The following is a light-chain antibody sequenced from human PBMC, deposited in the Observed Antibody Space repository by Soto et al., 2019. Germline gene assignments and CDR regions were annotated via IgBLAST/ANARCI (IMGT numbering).Light chain of an antibody. V-gene: IGLV2-8*01. Sequence: QSALTQPPSASGSPGQSVTLPCTGTSRDVGFYKYVSWYRQHPGKAPQLMIYEVNRRPSGIPDRFSGSKSGNTASLTVSGLQAEDEADYYCSSYADNNLFVFGTGTKVTV. CDR3: SSYADNNLFV. CDR1: SRDVGFYKY. J-gene: IGLJ1*01. CDR2: EVN.